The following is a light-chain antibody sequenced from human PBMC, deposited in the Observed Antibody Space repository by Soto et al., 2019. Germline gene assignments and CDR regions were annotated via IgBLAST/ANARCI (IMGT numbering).Light chain of an antibody. CDR2: SNN. CDR1: SSNIGRNT. J-gene: IGLJ1*01. Sequence: QLVLTQPPSTSGTPGQRVTISCSGSSSNIGRNTVNWYQHLPGTAPKLLIYSNNQRPSGVPDRFSGSKSGTSASLAVSGLQSEDEADFYCAAWDDGLNGYVFGTGTKLTVL. CDR3: AAWDDGLNGYV. V-gene: IGLV1-44*01.